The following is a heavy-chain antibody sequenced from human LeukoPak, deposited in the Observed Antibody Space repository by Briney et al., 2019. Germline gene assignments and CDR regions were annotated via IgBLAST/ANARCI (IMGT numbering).Heavy chain of an antibody. D-gene: IGHD3-9*01. Sequence: PGGSLRLSCAASGFTFSSYGMSWVRHAPRKGREWVSSISGSGGSTYYADSVKGRFTISRDNPKNTLYLQMNSLRAEDTAVYYCARASLYYDILTGYSSNAFDIWGQGTMGTVSS. V-gene: IGHV3-23*01. CDR1: GFTFSSYG. CDR2: ISGSGGST. CDR3: ARASLYYDILTGYSSNAFDI. J-gene: IGHJ3*02.